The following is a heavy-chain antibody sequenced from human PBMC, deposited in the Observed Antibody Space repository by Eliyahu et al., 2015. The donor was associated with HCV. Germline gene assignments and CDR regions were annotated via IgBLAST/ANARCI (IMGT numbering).Heavy chain of an antibody. CDR1: GFNFDXYA. V-gene: IGHV3-9*01. D-gene: IGHD2-15*01. CDR2: INWNGGSR. CDR3: AKESCSGGSCYGTFDY. Sequence: EVQVVESGGGLVQPGRSLRLSCAASGFNFDXYAMHWVRQAPGKGLEWVSGINWNGGSRGYADSVKGRFTISRDNAKDSLYLQMNSLRPEDTALYYCAKESCSGGSCYGTFDYWGQGTLVTVSS. J-gene: IGHJ4*02.